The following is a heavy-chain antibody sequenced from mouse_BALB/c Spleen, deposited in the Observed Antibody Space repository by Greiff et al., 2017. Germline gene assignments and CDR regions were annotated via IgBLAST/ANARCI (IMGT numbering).Heavy chain of an antibody. D-gene: IGHD4-1*01. Sequence: EVQGVESGGGLVKPGGSLKLSCAASGFTFSDYYMYWVRQTPEKRLEWVATISDGGSYTYYPDSVKGRFTISRDNAKNNLYLQMSSLKSEDTAMYYCARTGPFAYWGQGTLVTVSA. J-gene: IGHJ3*01. CDR3: ARTGPFAY. CDR2: ISDGGSYT. CDR1: GFTFSDYY. V-gene: IGHV5-4*02.